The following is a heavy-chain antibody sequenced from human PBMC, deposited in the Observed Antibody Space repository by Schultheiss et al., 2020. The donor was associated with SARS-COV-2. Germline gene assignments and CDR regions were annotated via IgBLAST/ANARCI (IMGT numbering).Heavy chain of an antibody. CDR3: ARGRGSSSHYYYYYMDV. Sequence: SETLSLTCAVYGGSFSAYYWSWIRQPPGKGLEWIGDISHSGSTNYSPSLKSRVTMSVDTSKNQFSLKLSSVTAADTAVYYCARGRGSSSHYYYYYMDVWGKGTTVTVSS. CDR2: ISHSGST. D-gene: IGHD6-13*01. CDR1: GGSFSAYY. J-gene: IGHJ6*03. V-gene: IGHV4-34*01.